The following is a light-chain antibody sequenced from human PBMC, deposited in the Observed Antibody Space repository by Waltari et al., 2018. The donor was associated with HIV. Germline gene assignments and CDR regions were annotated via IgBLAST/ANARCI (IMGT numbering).Light chain of an antibody. V-gene: IGKV3-15*01. CDR2: GAS. CDR1: QTRGTN. CDR3: QQYKNWPPYT. J-gene: IGKJ2*01. Sequence: IVLTQSPATLSVSTGQTATLSCRPGQTRGTNLAWYQQKPGQAPRRLIYGASTRATCIPDRFSGSGSVTEFTLTITSLQPEDFAVYFCQQYKNWPPYTFGQGTTLEIK.